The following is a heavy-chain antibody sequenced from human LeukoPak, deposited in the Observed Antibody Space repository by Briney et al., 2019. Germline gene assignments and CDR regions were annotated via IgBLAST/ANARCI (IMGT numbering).Heavy chain of an antibody. CDR2: MNPNSGNT. Sequence: ASVKVSCKASGYTFTSYDINWVRQATGQGLEWMGWMNPNSGNTGYAQKFQGRVTITRNTSISTAYMELSSLRSEDTAVYYCAKGRSSQQLAHFDYWGQGTPVTVSS. J-gene: IGHJ4*02. V-gene: IGHV1-8*03. CDR1: GYTFTSYD. D-gene: IGHD6-13*01. CDR3: AKGRSSQQLAHFDY.